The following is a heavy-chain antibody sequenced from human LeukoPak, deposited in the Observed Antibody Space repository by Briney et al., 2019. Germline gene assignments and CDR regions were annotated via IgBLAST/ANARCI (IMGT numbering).Heavy chain of an antibody. Sequence: GESLKISCKGSGYGFTSYWISWVRQMPGKGLEWMGRIDPSDSYTNYSPSFQGHVTISADKSISTAYLQWSSLKASDTAMYYCARRDRTGWYNFDYWGQGTLVTVSS. CDR2: IDPSDSYT. V-gene: IGHV5-10-1*01. J-gene: IGHJ4*02. CDR3: ARRDRTGWYNFDY. CDR1: GYGFTSYW. D-gene: IGHD6-19*01.